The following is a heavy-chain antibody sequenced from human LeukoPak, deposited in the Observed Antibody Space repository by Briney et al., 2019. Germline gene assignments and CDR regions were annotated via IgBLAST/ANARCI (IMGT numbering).Heavy chain of an antibody. CDR2: ISSASSDI. CDR1: GFTFSSYS. V-gene: IGHV3-21*01. Sequence: GGSLRLSCAASGFTFSSYSMNWVRQAPGKGLEWVSSISSASSDIHYADSVQGRFTISRDNAKNSLYLQMNSLRAEDTALYYCARGHSSSWFNPFDYWGRGTQVTVSS. D-gene: IGHD6-13*01. CDR3: ARGHSSSWFNPFDY. J-gene: IGHJ4*02.